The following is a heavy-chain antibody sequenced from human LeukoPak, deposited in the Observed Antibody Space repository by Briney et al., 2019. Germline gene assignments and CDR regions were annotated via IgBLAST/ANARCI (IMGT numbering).Heavy chain of an antibody. CDR1: GVSINTYY. V-gene: IGHV4-59*01. CDR2: IYDSGTT. CDR3: ARSGGYCSGGTCYSANWFDP. D-gene: IGHD2-15*01. J-gene: IGHJ5*02. Sequence: SETLSLTCTVSGVSINTYYWNWIRQPPGKGLEWIGYIYDSGTTNYNPSLKSRVTISVDTSKNQFSLKLSSVTAADMAVYYCARSGGYCSGGTCYSANWFDPWGQGTLVTVSS.